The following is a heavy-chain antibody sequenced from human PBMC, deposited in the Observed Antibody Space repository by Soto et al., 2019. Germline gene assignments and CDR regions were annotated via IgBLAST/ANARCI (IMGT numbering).Heavy chain of an antibody. CDR1: GFTFSSYS. CDR2: ISSSSSTI. J-gene: IGHJ4*02. Sequence: GGSLRLSCAASGFTFSSYSMNWVRQAPGKGLEWVSYISSSSSTIYYADSVKGRFTISRDNSKNMVFPQMNSLRAEDTAVYYCTRVLSNTSGYYFDYWGQGTLVTVSS. D-gene: IGHD3-3*02. CDR3: TRVLSNTSGYYFDY. V-gene: IGHV3-48*01.